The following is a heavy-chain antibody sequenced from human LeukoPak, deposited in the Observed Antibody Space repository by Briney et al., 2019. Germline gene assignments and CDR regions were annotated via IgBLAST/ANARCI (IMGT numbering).Heavy chain of an antibody. CDR1: GYTLTELS. J-gene: IGHJ4*02. CDR3: ATACHSGSTDYFDY. Sequence: ASVKVSCKVSGYTLTELSMHWARQAPGKGLEWMGGFDPEDGETIYAQKFQGRVTMTEDTSTDTAYMELSSLRSEDTAVYYCATACHSGSTDYFDYWGQGTLVTVSS. V-gene: IGHV1-24*01. D-gene: IGHD1-26*01. CDR2: FDPEDGET.